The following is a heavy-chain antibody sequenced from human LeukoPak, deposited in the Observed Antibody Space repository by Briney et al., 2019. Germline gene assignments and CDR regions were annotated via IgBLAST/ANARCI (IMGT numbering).Heavy chain of an antibody. CDR1: GGSISSYY. CDR3: ASSAVACTGPPDY. V-gene: IGHV4-59*08. CDR2: IYYSGST. D-gene: IGHD6-19*01. Sequence: PSETLSLTCTVSGGSISSYYWSWIRQPPGKGLEWIGYIYYSGSTNYNPSLKSRVTISVDTSKNQFSLKLSSVTAADTAVYYCASSAVACTGPPDYWGQGTLVTVSS. J-gene: IGHJ4*02.